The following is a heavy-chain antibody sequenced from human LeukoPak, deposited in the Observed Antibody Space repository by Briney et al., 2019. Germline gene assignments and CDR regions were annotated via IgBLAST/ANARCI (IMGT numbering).Heavy chain of an antibody. Sequence: ASVKVSCKASGYTFTSYGISWERQAPGQGLEWMGWISAYNGNTNYAQKLQGRVTMTTDTSTSTAYMELRSLRSDDTAVYYCARYCSGGSCAPSFDYWGQGTLVTVSS. V-gene: IGHV1-18*01. J-gene: IGHJ4*02. CDR3: ARYCSGGSCAPSFDY. CDR1: GYTFTSYG. CDR2: ISAYNGNT. D-gene: IGHD2-15*01.